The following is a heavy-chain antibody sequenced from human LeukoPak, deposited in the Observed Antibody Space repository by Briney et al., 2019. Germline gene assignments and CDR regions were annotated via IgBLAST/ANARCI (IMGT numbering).Heavy chain of an antibody. Sequence: GASVKVSCKASGYTFTSYGISWVRQAPGQGLEWMGWISAYNGNTNYAQKLQGRVTMTTDTSTSTAYMELRSLRSDDTAVYYCARGGIAAAGTFWDCFYYYMHVWGKGTTVTVSS. J-gene: IGHJ6*03. D-gene: IGHD6-13*01. CDR1: GYTFTSYG. CDR3: ARGGIAAAGTFWDCFYYYMHV. V-gene: IGHV1-18*01. CDR2: ISAYNGNT.